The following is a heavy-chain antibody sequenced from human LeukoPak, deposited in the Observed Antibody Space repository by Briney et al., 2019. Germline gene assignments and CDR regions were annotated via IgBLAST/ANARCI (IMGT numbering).Heavy chain of an antibody. Sequence: GALRLSCAASGFTFSSYAMSWVRQAPGKGLEWVSAISGSGGSTYYADSVKGRFTISRDNSKNTLYLQMNSLRAEDTAVYYCAKDPLGYSYGFGAFDIWGQGTMVTVSS. CDR2: ISGSGGST. CDR1: GFTFSSYA. CDR3: AKDPLGYSYGFGAFDI. J-gene: IGHJ3*02. V-gene: IGHV3-23*01. D-gene: IGHD5-18*01.